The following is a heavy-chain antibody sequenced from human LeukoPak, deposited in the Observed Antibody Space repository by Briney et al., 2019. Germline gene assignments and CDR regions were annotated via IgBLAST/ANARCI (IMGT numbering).Heavy chain of an antibody. J-gene: IGHJ4*02. CDR1: GYSFTSYW. D-gene: IGHD1-26*01. CDR2: IFPDDSET. CDR3: ARLSLGASYSYYFDY. V-gene: IGHV5-51*01. Sequence: GESLKISCKGSGYSFTSYWIGWVRQMPGKGLEWMGIIFPDDSETRYSPSFQGQVTISVDKSTDTAYLQWSSLKASDTAMYYCARLSLGASYSYYFDYWGQGTLVTVSS.